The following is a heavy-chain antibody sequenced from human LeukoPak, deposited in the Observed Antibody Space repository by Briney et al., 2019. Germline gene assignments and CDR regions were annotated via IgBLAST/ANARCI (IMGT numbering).Heavy chain of an antibody. D-gene: IGHD6-13*01. J-gene: IGHJ4*02. CDR2: ISYDGSNK. V-gene: IGHV3-30-3*01. Sequence: PGRSLRLSCAASGFTFSSYAMHWVRQAPGKGLEWVAVISYDGSNKYYADSVEGRFTISRDNSKNTLYLQMNSLRAEDTAVYYCARDGGIAAALPPFDYWGQGTLVTVSS. CDR3: ARDGGIAAALPPFDY. CDR1: GFTFSSYA.